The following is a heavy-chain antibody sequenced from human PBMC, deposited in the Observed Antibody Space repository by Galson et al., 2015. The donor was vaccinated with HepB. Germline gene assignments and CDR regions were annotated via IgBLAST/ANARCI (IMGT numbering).Heavy chain of an antibody. CDR2: IDPSDSYT. CDR3: ARLDHYTDSRGYYYYNGMDL. V-gene: IGHV5-10-1*01. J-gene: IGHJ6*02. Sequence: QSGAEVKKSGESLRISCKGSGYSFTSYWISWVRQMPGKGLEWMGRIDPSDSYTIYSPSFQGHVTISADKSISTAYLQWSSLKASDTAMYYCARLDHYTDSRGYYYYNGMDLWGQGTTVTVSS. CDR1: GYSFTSYW. D-gene: IGHD3-22*01.